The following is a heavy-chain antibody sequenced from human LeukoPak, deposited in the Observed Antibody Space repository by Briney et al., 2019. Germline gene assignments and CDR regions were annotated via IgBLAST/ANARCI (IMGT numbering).Heavy chain of an antibody. CDR1: GGTFSSYA. CDR2: IIPIFGTA. D-gene: IGHD3-16*01. Sequence: SVNVSCRASGGTFSSYAISWVRQAPGQGLEWMGGIIPIFGTANYAQKFQGRVTITADESTSTAYMELSSLRSEDTAVYYCARGEELQYGGVDYWGQGTLVTVSS. CDR3: ARGEELQYGGVDY. J-gene: IGHJ4*02. V-gene: IGHV1-69*13.